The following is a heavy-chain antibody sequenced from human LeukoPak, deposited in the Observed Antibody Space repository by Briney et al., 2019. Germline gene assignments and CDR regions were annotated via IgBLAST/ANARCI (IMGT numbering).Heavy chain of an antibody. CDR3: ARVFPSSSGWFDP. CDR2: ISSSSYI. Sequence: GGSLRLSCAASGFTFSSYSMNWVRQAPGKGLEWVSSISSSSYIYYADSVKGRFTISRDNAKNSLYLQMNSLRAEDTAVYYCARVFPSSSGWFDPWGQGTLVTVSS. D-gene: IGHD6-13*01. J-gene: IGHJ5*02. V-gene: IGHV3-21*01. CDR1: GFTFSSYS.